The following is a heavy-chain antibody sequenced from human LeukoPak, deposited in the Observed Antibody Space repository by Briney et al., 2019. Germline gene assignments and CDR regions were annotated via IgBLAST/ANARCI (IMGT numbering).Heavy chain of an antibody. Sequence: GSLRLSCAASGFIFSSYSMSWVRQAPGKGLEWVSYISSGSSALYYADSVKGRFTISRDNAKNSLSLQMNSLRAEDTAVYYCAKVHGRYSTYFYFGLWGRGTLVTVSS. CDR2: ISSGSSAL. CDR1: GFIFSSYS. CDR3: AKVHGRYSTYFYFGL. V-gene: IGHV3-48*01. D-gene: IGHD1-26*01. J-gene: IGHJ2*01.